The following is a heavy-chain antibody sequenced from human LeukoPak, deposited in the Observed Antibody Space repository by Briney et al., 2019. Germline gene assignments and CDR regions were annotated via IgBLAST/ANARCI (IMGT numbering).Heavy chain of an antibody. CDR1: GFTFSSYT. Sequence: GRSLRLSCAASGFTFSSYTMNWVRQAPGKGLEWVSYISTRGSTIYYADSVKGRFTISRDNSNNSLYLQMNSLRAEDTAVYYCARDDFGGDSPFDFWGQGTLVTVSS. V-gene: IGHV3-48*04. J-gene: IGHJ4*02. CDR3: ARDDFGGDSPFDF. D-gene: IGHD4-23*01. CDR2: ISTRGSTI.